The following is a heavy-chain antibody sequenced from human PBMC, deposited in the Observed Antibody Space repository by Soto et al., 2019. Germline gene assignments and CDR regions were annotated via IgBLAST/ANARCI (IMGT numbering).Heavy chain of an antibody. CDR3: ARGGIVVVVAAFDY. CDR2: ISYDGSNK. Sequence: GGSLRLSCAASGFTFSSYAMHWVRQAPGKWLEWVAVISYDGSNKYYADSVKGRFTISRDNSKNTLYLQMNSLRAEDTAVYYCARGGIVVVVAAFDYWGQGTLVTVSS. D-gene: IGHD2-15*01. CDR1: GFTFSSYA. J-gene: IGHJ4*02. V-gene: IGHV3-30*04.